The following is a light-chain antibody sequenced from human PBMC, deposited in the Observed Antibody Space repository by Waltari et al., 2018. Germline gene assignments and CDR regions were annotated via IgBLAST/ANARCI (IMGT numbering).Light chain of an antibody. V-gene: IGKV4-1*01. CDR2: WAS. CDR1: QSLFYSSNNKKY. CDR3: QQYYITPLS. J-gene: IGKJ4*01. Sequence: DVVMTQSPDFLAVSLGERATIHCTSSQSLFYSSNNKKYFAWYQQKPGQPPKWLIYWASTRESGVPDRFSGSGSGTDFTLTISSLQAEDVAIYFCQQYYITPLSFGGGTRVEIK.